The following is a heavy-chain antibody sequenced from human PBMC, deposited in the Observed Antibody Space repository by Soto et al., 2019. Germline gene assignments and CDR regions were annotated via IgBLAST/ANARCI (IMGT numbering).Heavy chain of an antibody. J-gene: IGHJ4*02. CDR2: IYYGGST. CDR3: ARRAMVYQYYIDY. Sequence: SETLSLTCTVSGDSISVYYWSWFRQPPGEGLEWIGYIYYGGSTNYNPSLESRVTMSVDRSKNQFSLRLTSVTAADTAVYYCARRAMVYQYYIDYWGQGALVTVS. D-gene: IGHD5-18*01. V-gene: IGHV4-59*08. CDR1: GDSISVYY.